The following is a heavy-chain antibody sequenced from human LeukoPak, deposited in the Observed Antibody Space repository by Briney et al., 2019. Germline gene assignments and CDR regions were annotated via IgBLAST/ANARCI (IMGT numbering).Heavy chain of an antibody. CDR2: IYYSGST. CDR1: GGSISSSSYY. CDR3: VRRQGGSYYDY. D-gene: IGHD1-26*01. Sequence: PSETLSLTCTVSGGSISSSSYYWGWIRQPPGKGLEWIGSIYYSGSTYYNPSLKSRVTISVDTSKNQFSLKLSSVTAADTAVYYCVRRQGGSYYDYWGQGTLVTVSS. J-gene: IGHJ4*02. V-gene: IGHV4-39*01.